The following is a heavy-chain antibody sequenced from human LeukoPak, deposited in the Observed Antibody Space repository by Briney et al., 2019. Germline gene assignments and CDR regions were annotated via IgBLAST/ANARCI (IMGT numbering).Heavy chain of an antibody. V-gene: IGHV3-69-1*01. CDR2: ISSSSTI. J-gene: IGHJ4*02. CDR1: KFTFSDYG. Sequence: GGSLRLSCAASKFTFSDYGMNWVRQAPGKGLEWVSYISSSSTIYYGDSVKGRFTISRDNAENSLYLQMNGLRAEDTAVYYCAKSGRDSSTDYFDYWGQGTLVTVSS. D-gene: IGHD2-2*01. CDR3: AKSGRDSSTDYFDY.